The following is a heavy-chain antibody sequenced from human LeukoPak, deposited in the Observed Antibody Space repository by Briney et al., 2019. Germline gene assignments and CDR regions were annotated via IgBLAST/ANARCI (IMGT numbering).Heavy chain of an antibody. CDR3: TRDRSRAEDD. J-gene: IGHJ4*02. CDR2: INQGGSDK. D-gene: IGHD1-14*01. Sequence: GGSLRLSCAASDFTVSNAFMTWVRQAPGKGLEWVANINQGGSDKYYVDSVKGRFTISRDNANNLLYLQMNSLRGEDTAVYYCTRDRSRAEDDWGQGTLVTVSS. CDR1: DFTVSNAF. V-gene: IGHV3-7*01.